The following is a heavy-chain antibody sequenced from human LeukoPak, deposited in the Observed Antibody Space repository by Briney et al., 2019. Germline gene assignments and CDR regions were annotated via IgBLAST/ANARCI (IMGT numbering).Heavy chain of an antibody. CDR3: ARESAAAGLSYFDY. J-gene: IGHJ4*02. V-gene: IGHV3-23*01. D-gene: IGHD6-13*01. CDR1: GFAFITYA. Sequence: GGSLRLSGAASGFAFITYAMSWVRQAPGKGLEWVSAISGSGGTTYYADSVRGRFTISRDNSKNTVYLQMNSLRAEDTAVYYCARESAAAGLSYFDYWGQGTLVTVSS. CDR2: ISGSGGTT.